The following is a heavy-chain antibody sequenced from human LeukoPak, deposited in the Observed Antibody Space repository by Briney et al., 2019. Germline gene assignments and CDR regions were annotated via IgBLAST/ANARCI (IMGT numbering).Heavy chain of an antibody. CDR2: IYYSGST. Sequence: KPSETLSLTCTVSGGSISSSSYYWGWIRQPPGKGLEWIGSIYYSGSTYYNPSLKSRVTISVDASKNQFSLKLNSVTAADTAVYYCARAIVVVTAALNDVFDIWGQGTMVTVSS. D-gene: IGHD2-21*02. J-gene: IGHJ3*02. CDR3: ARAIVVVTAALNDVFDI. V-gene: IGHV4-39*07. CDR1: GGSISSSSYY.